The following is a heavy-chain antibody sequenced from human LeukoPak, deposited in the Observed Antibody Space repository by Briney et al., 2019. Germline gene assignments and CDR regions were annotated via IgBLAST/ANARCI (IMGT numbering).Heavy chain of an antibody. J-gene: IGHJ5*02. CDR2: IRFDGHDK. D-gene: IGHD3-10*01. Sequence: LAGGSLRLSCAASGFTFSYYGFHWVRQAPGKGLEWVSFIRFDGHDKFYAETVKGRFTISKDTSRNTLYLQMNSLRPEDTAVYYCAKDLMRDRWFGESWGQGTLVTVSS. CDR3: AKDLMRDRWFGES. V-gene: IGHV3-30*02. CDR1: GFTFSYYG.